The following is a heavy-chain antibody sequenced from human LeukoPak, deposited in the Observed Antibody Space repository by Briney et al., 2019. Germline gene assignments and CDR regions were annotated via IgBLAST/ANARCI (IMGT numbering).Heavy chain of an antibody. CDR2: IYHSGST. CDR1: GGSLSSGGYS. Sequence: SETLSLTCAVSGGSLSSGGYSWRWIRQPPGKGLEWIGYIYHSGSTYYNPSPKSRVTISVDRSKNQFSLKLSSVTAADTAVYYCAREVRYYDILTGYYEGWFDPWGQGTLVSVS. J-gene: IGHJ5*02. D-gene: IGHD3-9*01. CDR3: AREVRYYDILTGYYEGWFDP. V-gene: IGHV4-30-2*01.